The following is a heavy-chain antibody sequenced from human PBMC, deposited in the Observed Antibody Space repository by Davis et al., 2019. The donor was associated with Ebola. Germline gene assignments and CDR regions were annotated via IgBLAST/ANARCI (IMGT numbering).Heavy chain of an antibody. CDR2: INAGNGNT. CDR3: ARVRARLLVSIDY. CDR1: GYTFTSYA. D-gene: IGHD3-22*01. Sequence: ASVKVSCKASGYTFTSYAMHWVRQAPGQRLEWMGWINAGNGNTKYSQKFQGRVTITRDTSASTAYMELSSLRSEDTAVYYCARVRARLLVSIDYWGQGTLVTVSS. J-gene: IGHJ4*02. V-gene: IGHV1-3*01.